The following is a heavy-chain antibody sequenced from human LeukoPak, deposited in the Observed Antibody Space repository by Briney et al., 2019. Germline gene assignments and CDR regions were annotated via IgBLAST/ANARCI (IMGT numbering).Heavy chain of an antibody. J-gene: IGHJ6*02. V-gene: IGHV3-13*01. CDR3: TRRGRSTGYYFGMDV. CDR2: IDTDGDT. CDR1: GFTFSDYD. Sequence: LSGGSLRLSCAASGFTFSDYDMHWVRQATGKGLEWVSGIDTDGDTYYPGSMKGRFAISRENAKNSLYLQMNGLRAGDTAVYYCTRRGRSTGYYFGMDVWGQGTTVTVS. D-gene: IGHD4-17*01.